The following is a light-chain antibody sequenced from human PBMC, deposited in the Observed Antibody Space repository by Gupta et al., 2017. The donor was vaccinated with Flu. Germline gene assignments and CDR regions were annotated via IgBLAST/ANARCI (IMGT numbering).Light chain of an antibody. CDR3: QQYNSFMYT. J-gene: IGKJ2*01. CDR1: QSINTS. V-gene: IGKV1-5*03. Sequence: GDRVTITCRASQSINTSLAWYQQKPGKAPKLLIYKAFSLQSGVPSRFSGSGAGTEFTLTISGLQPDDFATYYCQQYNSFMYTFGQGTKLEIK. CDR2: KAF.